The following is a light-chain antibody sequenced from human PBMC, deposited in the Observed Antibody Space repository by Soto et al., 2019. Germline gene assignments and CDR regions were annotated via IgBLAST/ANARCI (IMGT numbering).Light chain of an antibody. J-gene: IGKJ2*01. CDR3: LQHNSYPYT. V-gene: IGKV1-17*01. Sequence: DIQMTQSPSSLSASVGDRVTITCRASQGIRNDVDWYQQKPGKAPKRLIYAASSLQSGVTSRFSGSGSGTEFTLTISSLQPEDFATYYCLQHNSYPYTFGQGTKLEIK. CDR1: QGIRND. CDR2: AAS.